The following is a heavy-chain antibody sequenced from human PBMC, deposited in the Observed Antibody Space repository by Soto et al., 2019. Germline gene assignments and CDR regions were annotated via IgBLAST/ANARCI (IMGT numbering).Heavy chain of an antibody. V-gene: IGHV3-66*01. D-gene: IGHD6-6*01. CDR2: IYSGGST. CDR1: GFTVSSNY. CDR3: VRGGGIAARRVLKSDDYYMDV. Sequence: GGSLRLSCAASGFTVSSNYMSWVRQAPGKGLEWVSVIYSGGSTYYADSVKGRFTISRDNSKNTLYLQMNSLRAEDTAVYYCVRGGGIAARRVLKSDDYYMDVWGKGTTVTVSS. J-gene: IGHJ6*03.